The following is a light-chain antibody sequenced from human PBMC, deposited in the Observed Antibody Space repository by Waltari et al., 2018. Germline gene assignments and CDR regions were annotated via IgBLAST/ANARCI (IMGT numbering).Light chain of an antibody. V-gene: IGKV3-20*01. Sequence: EIVLTQSPGTLSLSPGERATLSCRASQSVSSSYLAWYQHKHGQAPRLVIYGASSRAAGIPDRFSGSGSGTDFTLTISRLEPEDFAVYYCQQYGTSPPLTFGGGTKVEIK. J-gene: IGKJ4*01. CDR2: GAS. CDR1: QSVSSSY. CDR3: QQYGTSPPLT.